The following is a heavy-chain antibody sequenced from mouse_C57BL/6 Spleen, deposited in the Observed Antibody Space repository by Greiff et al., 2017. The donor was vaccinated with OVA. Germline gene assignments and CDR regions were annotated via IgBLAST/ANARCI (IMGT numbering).Heavy chain of an antibody. V-gene: IGHV1-15*01. CDR1: GYTFTDYE. D-gene: IGHD2-3*01. CDR3: TLYDGYLDY. CDR2: IDPETGGT. J-gene: IGHJ2*01. Sequence: QVHVKQSGAELVRPGASVTLSCKASGYTFTDYEMHWVKQTPVHGLEWIGAIDPETGGTAYNQKFKGKAILTADKSSSTAYMELRSLTSEDSAVYYCTLYDGYLDYWGQGTTLTVSS.